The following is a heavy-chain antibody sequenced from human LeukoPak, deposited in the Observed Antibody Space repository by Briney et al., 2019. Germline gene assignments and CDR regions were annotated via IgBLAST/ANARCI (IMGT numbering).Heavy chain of an antibody. CDR3: ARSSRLGGFDY. CDR2: IHPSGGST. D-gene: IGHD3-16*01. J-gene: IGHJ4*02. V-gene: IGHV1-46*01. Sequence: GASVKVSCKASGYTFTSYYLHWVRQAPGQGLEWMGIIHPSGGSTSYAQKFQGRVTMTRDTSTSTVYMELSSLRSKDTAIYYCARSSRLGGFDYWGQGTLVTVSS. CDR1: GYTFTSYY.